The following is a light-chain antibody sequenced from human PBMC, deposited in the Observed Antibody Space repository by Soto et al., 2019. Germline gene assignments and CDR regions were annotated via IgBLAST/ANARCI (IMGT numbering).Light chain of an antibody. CDR3: QQYGSSPPT. J-gene: IGKJ5*01. CDR2: GAS. CDR1: QKVSSSY. Sequence: ETVLTQSPGTLSLSPGERATLSCRASQKVSSSYLAWYQQKPGQAPRLLISGASSRATGIPDRFSGSGSGTDFTLTISRLEPEDFAVYYCQQYGSSPPTFGQGTRLEIK. V-gene: IGKV3-20*01.